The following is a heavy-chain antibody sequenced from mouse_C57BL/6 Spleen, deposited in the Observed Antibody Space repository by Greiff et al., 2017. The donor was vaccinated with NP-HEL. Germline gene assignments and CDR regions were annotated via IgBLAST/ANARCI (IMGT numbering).Heavy chain of an antibody. V-gene: IGHV1-80*01. D-gene: IGHD1-1*01. CDR1: GYAFSSYW. CDR3: ATRDYYGSKNFDY. J-gene: IGHJ2*01. CDR2: IYPGDGDT. Sequence: QVHVKQSGAELVKPGASVKISCKASGYAFSSYWMNWVKQRPGKGLEWIGQIYPGDGDTNYNGKFKGKATLTADKSSSTAYMQLSSLTSEDSAVYFCATRDYYGSKNFDYWGQGTTLTVSS.